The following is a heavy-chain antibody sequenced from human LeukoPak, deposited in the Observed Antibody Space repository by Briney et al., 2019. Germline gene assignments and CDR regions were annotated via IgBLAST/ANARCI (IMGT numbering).Heavy chain of an antibody. Sequence: GGSLRLSCAASGFTFSSYWMSWVRQAPGKGLEWVANIKQDGSEKYYVDSVKGRFTISRDNAKSSLYLQMNSLRAEDTAVYYCARAGYCSSTSCRYYYYYYGMDVWGQGTTVTVSS. CDR3: ARAGYCSSTSCRYYYYYYGMDV. V-gene: IGHV3-7*03. J-gene: IGHJ6*02. CDR2: IKQDGSEK. D-gene: IGHD2-2*01. CDR1: GFTFSSYW.